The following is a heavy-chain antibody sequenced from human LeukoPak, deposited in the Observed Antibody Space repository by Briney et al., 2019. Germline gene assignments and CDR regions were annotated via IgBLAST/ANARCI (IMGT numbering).Heavy chain of an antibody. J-gene: IGHJ4*02. V-gene: IGHV4-4*07. CDR2: IYTSGST. Sequence: SETLSLTCTVSGVSISSYYWSWIRQPAGKGLEWIGRIYTSGSTNYNPSLKSRVTMSVDTSKNQFSLKLSSVTAADTAVYYCARGQYYYGSGSLYFDYWGQGTLVTVSS. D-gene: IGHD3-10*01. CDR3: ARGQYYYGSGSLYFDY. CDR1: GVSISSYY.